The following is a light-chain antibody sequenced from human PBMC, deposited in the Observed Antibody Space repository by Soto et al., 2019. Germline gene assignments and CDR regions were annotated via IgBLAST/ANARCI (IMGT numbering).Light chain of an antibody. CDR2: GAS. V-gene: IGKV3-20*01. Sequence: EIVLTQSPVTLSLSPGERATLSCRASQSISSYLAWYQQKPGQAPRLLIYGASSRATGIPDRFSGSGSGTDFSLTITRLEPADFAVYYCQQSGSSPGTFGQGTKLEIK. CDR3: QQSGSSPGT. CDR1: QSISSY. J-gene: IGKJ2*01.